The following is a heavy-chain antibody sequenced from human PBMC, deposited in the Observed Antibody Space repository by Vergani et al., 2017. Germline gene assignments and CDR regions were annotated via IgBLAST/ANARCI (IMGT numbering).Heavy chain of an antibody. CDR2: IIPIFGTG. CDR3: AGGQPGDCSSTSCYRPSGFDP. V-gene: IGHV1-69*01. J-gene: IGHJ5*02. Sequence: QVQLVQSGAEVKQPGSSVKVSCKASGGTFSSYAISWVRQAPGKGLEWMGGIIPIFGTGNYAQKFQGRVTITADESTSTAYMELSSLGSEDTAVYYCAGGQPGDCSSTSCYRPSGFDPWGQGTLVTVSS. CDR1: GGTFSSYA. D-gene: IGHD2-2*01.